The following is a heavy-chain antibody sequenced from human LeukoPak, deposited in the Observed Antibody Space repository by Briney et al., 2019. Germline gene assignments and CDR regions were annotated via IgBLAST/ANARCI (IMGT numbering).Heavy chain of an antibody. V-gene: IGHV1-69*04. J-gene: IGHJ3*02. CDR2: IIPILGIA. CDR1: GGTFSSYA. Sequence: SVKVSCKASGGTFSSYAISWVRQAPGQGLEWMGRIIPILGIANYAQKFQGRVTITADKSTSTAYMELSSLRSEDTAVYYCARDWSTTGTTDAFDIWGQGTMVTVSS. D-gene: IGHD1-1*01. CDR3: ARDWSTTGTTDAFDI.